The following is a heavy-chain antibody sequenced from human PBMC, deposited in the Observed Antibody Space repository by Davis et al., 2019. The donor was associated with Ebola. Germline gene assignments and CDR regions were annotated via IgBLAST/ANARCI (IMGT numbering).Heavy chain of an antibody. V-gene: IGHV3-30*18. CDR1: GFTFSSYG. CDR2: ISYDGSNK. J-gene: IGHJ4*02. Sequence: GGSLRLSCAASGFTFSSYGMHWVRQAPGKGLEWVAVISYDGSNKYYADSVKGRFTISRDNSKNTLYLQMNSLRAEDTAVYYCAKDLKLPKKPYYFDYWGQGTLVTVSS. D-gene: IGHD4-23*01. CDR3: AKDLKLPKKPYYFDY.